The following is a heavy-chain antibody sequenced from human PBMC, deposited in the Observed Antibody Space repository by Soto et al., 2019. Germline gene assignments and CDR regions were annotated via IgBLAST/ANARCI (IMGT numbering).Heavy chain of an antibody. D-gene: IGHD3-22*01. CDR3: ARGPEALMIVVVTPLQY. V-gene: IGHV1-3*01. J-gene: IGHJ4*02. CDR2: IHGGNGHT. CDR1: GYAFTTYE. Sequence: ASVKVSCKASGYAFTTYELHWLRQAPGQRPEWLGRIHGGNGHTKYSEKFQGRVTITRDTSASIGYMELSSLTSEDTAVYYCARGPEALMIVVVTPLQYWGQGTLVTVSS.